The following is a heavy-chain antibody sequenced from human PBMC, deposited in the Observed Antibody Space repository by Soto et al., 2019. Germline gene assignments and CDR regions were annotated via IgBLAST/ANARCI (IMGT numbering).Heavy chain of an antibody. D-gene: IGHD2-15*01. J-gene: IGHJ5*02. Sequence: QVQLQQWGAGLLKPSETLSLTCAVYGGSFSGYYWSWIRQPPGKGLEWIGEINHSGSTNYNPSLKSRVTISVDTSKNQFSLKLSSVTAADTAVYYCARSGSVVVAAIVRGARRFDPWGQGTLVTVPS. V-gene: IGHV4-34*01. CDR3: ARSGSVVVAAIVRGARRFDP. CDR1: GGSFSGYY. CDR2: INHSGST.